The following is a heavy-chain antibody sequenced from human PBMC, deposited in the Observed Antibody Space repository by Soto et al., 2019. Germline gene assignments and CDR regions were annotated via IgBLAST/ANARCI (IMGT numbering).Heavy chain of an antibody. CDR1: GYTFPSYG. D-gene: IGHD5-12*01. CDR3: AREGRDGYRMSAFDI. Sequence: GASVKVSCKASGYTFPSYGISWVRQAPGQGLEWMGWISAYNGNTNYAQKLQGRVTMTTDTSTSTAYMELRSLRSDDTAVYYCAREGRDGYRMSAFDIWGQGTMVTASS. CDR2: ISAYNGNT. J-gene: IGHJ3*02. V-gene: IGHV1-18*04.